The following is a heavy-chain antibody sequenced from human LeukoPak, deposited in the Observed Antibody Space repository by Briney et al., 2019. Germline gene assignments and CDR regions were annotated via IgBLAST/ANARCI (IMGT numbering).Heavy chain of an antibody. Sequence: ASVKVSCKTSGYSLTDYYMHWVRQAPGQGLEWMGWINPNSGGTSSAQKFQGRVTMTRDTSITTVYMEMSWLTSDDTAIYYCARADRLHGGPYLIGPWGQGTLVTVSS. CDR2: INPNSGGT. CDR3: ARADRLHGGPYLIGP. J-gene: IGHJ5*02. V-gene: IGHV1-2*02. D-gene: IGHD2-21*01. CDR1: GYSLTDYY.